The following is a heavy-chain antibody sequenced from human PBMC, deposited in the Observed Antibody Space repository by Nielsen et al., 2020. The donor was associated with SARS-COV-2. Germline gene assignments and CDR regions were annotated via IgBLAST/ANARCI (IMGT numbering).Heavy chain of an antibody. CDR1: GGSISSGGYY. V-gene: IGHV4-31*03. Sequence: SETLSPTCTVSGGSISSGGYYWSWIRQHPGKGLEWIGYIYYSGSTYYNPSLKSRVTISVETSKNQFSLKLSSVTAADTAVYYCARGLSGYLDWAPGLGYYMDVWGKGTTGTVS. CDR3: ARGLSGYLDWAPGLGYYMDV. CDR2: IYYSGST. D-gene: IGHD3-9*01. J-gene: IGHJ6*03.